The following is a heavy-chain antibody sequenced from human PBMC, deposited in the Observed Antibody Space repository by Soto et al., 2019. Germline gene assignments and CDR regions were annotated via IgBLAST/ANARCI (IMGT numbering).Heavy chain of an antibody. CDR2: INHSGST. CDR3: ARGPSIAAAGTGYYYYYGMDV. J-gene: IGHJ6*02. V-gene: IGHV4-39*07. Sequence: SETLSLTCTVSRGSISSGTNYWAWIRQPPGKGLEWIGEINHSGSTNYNPSLKSRVTISVDTSKNQFSLKLSSVTAADTAVYYCARGPSIAAAGTGYYYYYGMDVWGQGTTVTVSS. CDR1: RGSISSGTNY. D-gene: IGHD6-13*01.